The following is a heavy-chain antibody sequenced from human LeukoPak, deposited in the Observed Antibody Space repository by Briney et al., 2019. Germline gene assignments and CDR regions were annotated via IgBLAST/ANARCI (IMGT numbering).Heavy chain of an antibody. CDR2: IYSGT. D-gene: IGHD1-26*01. V-gene: IGHV3-66*01. Sequence: GGSLRLSCAASGFTVSSNYMSWVRQAPGKGLEWVSRIYSGTYYADSVKCRFTISRDNSKNTLYLQMNSLRAEDTAVYYCARAQESGSSPLYPFDYWGQGTLVTVSS. CDR3: ARAQESGSSPLYPFDY. CDR1: GFTVSSNY. J-gene: IGHJ4*02.